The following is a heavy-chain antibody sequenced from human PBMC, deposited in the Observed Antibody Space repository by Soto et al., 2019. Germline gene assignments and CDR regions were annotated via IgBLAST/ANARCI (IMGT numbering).Heavy chain of an antibody. Sequence: QVQLVQSGAEVKKPGASVKVSCKASGYTFTSYGISWVRQAPGQGLEWLGWISAYNGNTNYAQKLQGRVTMTTDTSTSTAYMELRSLRSDDTAVYYCATAERGYSYGYDYYYDMDVWGQGTTVTVSS. CDR3: ATAERGYSYGYDYYYDMDV. CDR2: ISAYNGNT. J-gene: IGHJ6*02. D-gene: IGHD5-18*01. V-gene: IGHV1-18*01. CDR1: GYTFTSYG.